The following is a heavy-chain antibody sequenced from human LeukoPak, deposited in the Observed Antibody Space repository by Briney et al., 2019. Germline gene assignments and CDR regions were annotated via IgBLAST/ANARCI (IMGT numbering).Heavy chain of an antibody. D-gene: IGHD4-17*01. V-gene: IGHV4-39*02. CDR3: ARDYGDLADYYYYYMDV. CDR1: GGSISSSSYY. Sequence: SETLSLTCTVSGGSISSSSYYWGWIRQPPGKGLEWIGSIYYSGSTYYNPSLKSQVTISVDTSKNQFSLKLSSVTAADTAVYYCARDYGDLADYYYYYMDVWGKGTTVTVSS. CDR2: IYYSGST. J-gene: IGHJ6*03.